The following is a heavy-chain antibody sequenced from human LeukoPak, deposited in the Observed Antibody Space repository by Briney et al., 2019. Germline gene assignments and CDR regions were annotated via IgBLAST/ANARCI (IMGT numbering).Heavy chain of an antibody. CDR3: ARVRAGYSSSWTAFDY. D-gene: IGHD6-13*01. V-gene: IGHV4-59*12. CDR2: IYYSGST. Sequence: SETLSLTCTVSGGSISSYYWSWIRQPPGKGLEWIGYIYYSGSTSYNPSLKSRVTISVDTSKNQFSLKLSSVTAADTAVYYCARVRAGYSSSWTAFDYWGQGTLVTVSS. CDR1: GGSISSYY. J-gene: IGHJ4*02.